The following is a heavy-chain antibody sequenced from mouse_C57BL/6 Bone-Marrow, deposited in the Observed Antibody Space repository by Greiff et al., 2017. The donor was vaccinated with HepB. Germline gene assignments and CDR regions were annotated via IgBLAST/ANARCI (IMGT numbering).Heavy chain of an antibody. V-gene: IGHV1-63*01. D-gene: IGHD3-2*02. CDR1: GYTFTNYW. Sequence: QVHVKQSGAELVRPGTSVKMSCKASGYTFTNYWIGWAKQRPGNGLEWIGDIYPGGGYTNYNEKFKGQATLTADKSSSTAYMQLSSLTSEDSAIYYCARRGAAQATYDYYAMDYWGQGTSVTVSP. J-gene: IGHJ4*01. CDR3: ARRGAAQATYDYYAMDY. CDR2: IYPGGGYT.